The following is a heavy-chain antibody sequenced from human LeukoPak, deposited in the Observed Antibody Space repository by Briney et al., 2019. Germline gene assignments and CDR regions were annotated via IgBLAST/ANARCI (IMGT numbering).Heavy chain of an antibody. CDR1: GFTFSSYS. D-gene: IGHD3-10*01. Sequence: KPGGSLRLSCAASGFTFSSYSMNWVRQAPWHGMEWVGRIKSKTDGGTTDYAAPVKGRFTISRDDSKNTLYLQMNSLKTEDTAVYYCTTDPYGSGMMWDVYYFDYWGQGTLVTVSS. V-gene: IGHV3-15*01. CDR2: IKSKTDGGTT. CDR3: TTDPYGSGMMWDVYYFDY. J-gene: IGHJ4*02.